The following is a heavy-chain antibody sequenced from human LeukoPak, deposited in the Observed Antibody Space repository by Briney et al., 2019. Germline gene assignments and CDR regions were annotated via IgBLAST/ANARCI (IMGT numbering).Heavy chain of an antibody. J-gene: IGHJ4*02. D-gene: IGHD3-3*01. V-gene: IGHV4-59*12. CDR2: IYYSGST. Sequence: SETLSLTCTVSGGSISSYYWNWIRQPPGKGLEWIGYIYYSGSTYYNPSLKSRVTISVDTSKNQFSLKLSSVTAADTAVYYCARVGDFWSGYYAIDYWGQGTLVTVSS. CDR1: GGSISSYY. CDR3: ARVGDFWSGYYAIDY.